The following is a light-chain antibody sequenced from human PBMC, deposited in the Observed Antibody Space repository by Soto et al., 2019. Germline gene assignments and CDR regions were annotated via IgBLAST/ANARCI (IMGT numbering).Light chain of an antibody. Sequence: EMVVTQSPDTLSVSPGERATLSCRASQRVSNNLAWYQQKPGQAPRLLICGASTRATGIPARFSGSASETEFTLTISSLQSADFAVYYCQQYDSWPRTFGQGTKVDIK. CDR1: QRVSNN. CDR2: GAS. J-gene: IGKJ1*01. V-gene: IGKV3-15*01. CDR3: QQYDSWPRT.